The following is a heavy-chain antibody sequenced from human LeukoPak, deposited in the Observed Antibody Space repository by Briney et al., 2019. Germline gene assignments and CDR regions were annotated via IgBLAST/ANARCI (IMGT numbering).Heavy chain of an antibody. CDR1: GGSLTKYY. J-gene: IGHJ4*02. CDR3: ARARGQPFDY. Sequence: SETLSLTCTVSGGSLTKYYWSWIRQPPGKGLEWIGFVFYSGTTHYNPSLKSRVTLSVDTPRNQFSLSLTSVTAADTAVYYCARARGQPFDYWGQGTLVTVSS. V-gene: IGHV4-59*08. D-gene: IGHD3-16*01. CDR2: VFYSGTT.